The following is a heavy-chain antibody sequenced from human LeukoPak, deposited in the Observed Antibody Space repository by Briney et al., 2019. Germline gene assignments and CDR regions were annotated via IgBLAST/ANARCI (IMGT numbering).Heavy chain of an antibody. CDR2: IKRKSDGGTT. Sequence: GGSLRLSCAASGFTFSNAWMSWVRQVPGKGLEWVGRIKRKSDGGTTDYAAPVKGRFTISRDGSKNTLYLQMNSLKSEDTAVYYCTTELDVRPNHYWGQGTLVTVSS. V-gene: IGHV3-15*01. J-gene: IGHJ4*02. CDR3: TTELDVRPNHY. D-gene: IGHD1-14*01. CDR1: GFTFSNAW.